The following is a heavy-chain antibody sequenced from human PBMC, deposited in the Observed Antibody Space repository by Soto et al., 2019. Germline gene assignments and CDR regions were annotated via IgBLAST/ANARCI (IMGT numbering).Heavy chain of an antibody. CDR2: IHPSHSYT. Sequence: GESLKISCQGFGYTFTSFWISWLRQTPGKGLEWMGRIHPSHSYTNYSPSFQGHVTFSTDKSINTVYLQWSSPEASDTAMYYCARDRLPFDPWGQGTLVTVSS. CDR1: GYTFTSFW. D-gene: IGHD3-22*01. CDR3: ARDRLPFDP. J-gene: IGHJ5*02. V-gene: IGHV5-10-1*01.